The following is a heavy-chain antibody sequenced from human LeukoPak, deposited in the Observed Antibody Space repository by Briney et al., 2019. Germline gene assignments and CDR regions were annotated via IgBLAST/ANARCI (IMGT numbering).Heavy chain of an antibody. V-gene: IGHV4-39*07. CDR2: IYYSGST. CDR1: VGSISSSSYN. Sequence: PSETLSLACTVSVGSISSSSYNWGWIRQRPGKGLEWIGSIYYSGSTYYNPSLKSRVTISVDTSKNQFSLKLSSVTAADTAVYYCARDHGLDTVFYYYYMDVWGKGTTVTISS. CDR3: ARDHGLDTVFYYYYMDV. J-gene: IGHJ6*03. D-gene: IGHD5-18*01.